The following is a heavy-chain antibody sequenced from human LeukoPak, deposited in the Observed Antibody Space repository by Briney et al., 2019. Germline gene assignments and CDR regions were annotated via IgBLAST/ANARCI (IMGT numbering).Heavy chain of an antibody. CDR3: ARAVAGDYFDY. CDR1: GFTFSDYX. D-gene: IGHD6-19*01. V-gene: IGHV3-11*06. J-gene: IGHJ4*02. Sequence: GGSLRLSCAASGFTFSDYXXXXIRQXXGXXXXWLSYISSSISYTNYADSVKXRFTXSRDNAKNSLYLQMNSLRAEDTAVYYCARAVAGDYFDYWGQGTLVTVSS. CDR2: ISSSISYT.